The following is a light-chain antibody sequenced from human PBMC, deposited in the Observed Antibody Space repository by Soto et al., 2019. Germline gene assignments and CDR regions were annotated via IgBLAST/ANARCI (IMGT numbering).Light chain of an antibody. Sequence: QSALTQPASVSGSPGQSITISCTGTSSDIGGYNFVSWYQHYPGKAPQLMIYGVTNRPSGVSHRFSGSKSGNTASLTISGLQAEDEADYYCSSYTSTSPLAVFGPGTKVTVL. V-gene: IGLV2-14*03. CDR3: SSYTSTSPLAV. J-gene: IGLJ1*01. CDR1: SSDIGGYNF. CDR2: GVT.